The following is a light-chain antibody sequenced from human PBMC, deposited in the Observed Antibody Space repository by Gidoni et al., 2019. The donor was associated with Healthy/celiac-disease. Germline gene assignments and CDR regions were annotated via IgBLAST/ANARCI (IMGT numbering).Light chain of an antibody. J-gene: IGKJ2*01. Sequence: DIVTIPSLPSLLVTPGEPASISCRSSQSLLHSNGYNYLAWYLQKPGQSPQLLIYLGSNRASGVPDRFSGSGSGTDFTLKISRVEAEDVGVYYCMQALQTPYTFGQGTKLEIK. CDR1: QSLLHSNGYNY. CDR2: LGS. V-gene: IGKV2-28*01. CDR3: MQALQTPYT.